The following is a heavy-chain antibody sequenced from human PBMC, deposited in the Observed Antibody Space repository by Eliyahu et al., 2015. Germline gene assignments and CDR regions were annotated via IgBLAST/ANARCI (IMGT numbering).Heavy chain of an antibody. CDR2: ANLGDRRV. J-gene: IGHJ5*02. CDR3: ARCGNRGDLERWFDP. V-gene: IGHV1-46*01. Sequence: QVQLVQSGAEVKKPGASVKVSFQAPGQGLEWMGIANLGDRRVKYADSFQGRVTLTWDMSATTVYMELSSLRSEDTATYYCARCGNRGDLERWFDPWGQGTPVTVSS. D-gene: IGHD1-14*01.